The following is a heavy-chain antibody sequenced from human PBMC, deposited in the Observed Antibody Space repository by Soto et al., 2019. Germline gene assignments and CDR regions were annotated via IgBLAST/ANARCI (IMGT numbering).Heavy chain of an antibody. V-gene: IGHV3-48*01. CDR3: GTVFDY. D-gene: IGHD4-17*01. CDR2: ISKSRFSI. Sequence: GSLRLSCAVSGFTFSDYSMHWVRQAPGRGLEWVSHISKSRFSIHYADSVEGRFTISRDNAKNTLSLQMNSLTAEDTAVYYCGTVFDYWGQGTVVTVSS. J-gene: IGHJ4*02. CDR1: GFTFSDYS.